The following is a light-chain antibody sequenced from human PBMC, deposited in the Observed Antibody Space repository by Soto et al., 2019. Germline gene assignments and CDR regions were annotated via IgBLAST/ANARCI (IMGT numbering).Light chain of an antibody. J-gene: IGKJ4*01. V-gene: IGKV1-27*01. CDR3: QNYNSAPQLT. CDR2: SAS. CDR1: QGVSKY. Sequence: DIQMTQSPSSLAASVGDRVTITCRASQGVSKYFAWYQQKPGKVPKLLIYSASTLQSGVPSRFSASGSGTDFTLTISSLQPEDVATYYCQNYNSAPQLTFGGGTKVEIK.